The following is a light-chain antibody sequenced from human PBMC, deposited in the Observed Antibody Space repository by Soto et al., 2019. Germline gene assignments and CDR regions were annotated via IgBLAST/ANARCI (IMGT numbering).Light chain of an antibody. J-gene: IGKJ4*01. CDR3: QQYGSSPSALT. CDR1: QSVSSN. V-gene: IGKV3-20*01. Sequence: ELVMSQSPATLSVSTGERATVSCRASQSVSSNLACYQQKPGQAPRLLIYGASSRATGIPDRFSGSGSGTDFTLTISRLEPDDFAVYYCQQYGSSPSALTFGGGTKVDIK. CDR2: GAS.